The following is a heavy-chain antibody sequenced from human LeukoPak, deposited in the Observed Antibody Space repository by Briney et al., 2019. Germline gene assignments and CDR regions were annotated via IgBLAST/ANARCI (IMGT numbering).Heavy chain of an antibody. D-gene: IGHD6-19*01. CDR3: ARDSSGWYSLDY. CDR2: IWYDGSNK. V-gene: IGHV3-33*01. CDR1: GFIFSSYG. Sequence: PGGSLRLSCAASGFIFSSYGMHWVRQAPGKGLEWVAVIWYDGSNKYYADSVKGRFTISRDNSKNTLYLQMNSLRAEDTAVYYCARDSSGWYSLDYWGQGTLVTVSS. J-gene: IGHJ4*02.